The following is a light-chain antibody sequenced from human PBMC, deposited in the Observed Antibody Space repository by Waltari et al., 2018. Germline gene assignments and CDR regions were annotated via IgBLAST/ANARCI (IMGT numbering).Light chain of an antibody. CDR2: LGS. CDR1: QSISTY. Sequence: MTQSPSSLSASVGDRVTITCRASQSISTYLNWYQQKPGQSPQLLIYLGSTRASGVPDRFSGGASGTEFTLRISRVEAEDVGVYYCMQARQTPYTFGQGTKLEIK. CDR3: MQARQTPYT. J-gene: IGKJ2*01. V-gene: IGKV2-28*01.